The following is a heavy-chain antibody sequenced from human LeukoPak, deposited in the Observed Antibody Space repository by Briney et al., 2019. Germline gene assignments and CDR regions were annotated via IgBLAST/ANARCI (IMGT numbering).Heavy chain of an antibody. CDR3: AKGYCGGDCPFDY. CDR2: ISSSSSTI. J-gene: IGHJ4*02. Sequence: PGGSLRLSCAASGFTFSSYSMNWVRQAPGKGLEWVSYISSSSSTIYYADSVKGRLTISRDNAKNSLYLQMNSLRAEDTAVYYCAKGYCGGDCPFDYWGQGTLVTVSS. D-gene: IGHD2-21*01. CDR1: GFTFSSYS. V-gene: IGHV3-48*04.